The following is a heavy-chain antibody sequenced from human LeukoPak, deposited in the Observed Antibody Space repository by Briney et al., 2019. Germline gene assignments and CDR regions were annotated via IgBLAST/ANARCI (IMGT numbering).Heavy chain of an antibody. J-gene: IGHJ4*02. CDR2: IYYSGST. Sequence: SETPSLTCTVSGSSISSGDYYWSWIRQPPGKGLEWIGYIYYSGSTYYNPSLKSRVTISVDTSKNQFSLKLSSVTAADTAVYYCARAPRFYYFDYWGQGTLVTVSS. V-gene: IGHV4-30-4*01. CDR3: ARAPRFYYFDY. CDR1: GSSISSGDYY.